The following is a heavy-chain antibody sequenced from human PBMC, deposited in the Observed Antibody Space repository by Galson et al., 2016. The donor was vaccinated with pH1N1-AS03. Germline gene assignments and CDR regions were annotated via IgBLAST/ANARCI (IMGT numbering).Heavy chain of an antibody. CDR1: GFTFSSYS. D-gene: IGHD6-25*01. CDR2: ITSSSDII. CDR3: ARRGDTAAADPFDY. Sequence: LRLSCAASGFTFSSYSMNWVRQAPGKGLEWVSSITSSSDIIYYAVSLKGRFTISRDNAKNSVYLQMNSLRAEDTALYYCARRGDTAAADPFDYWGQGTLVTVSS. V-gene: IGHV3-21*01. J-gene: IGHJ4*02.